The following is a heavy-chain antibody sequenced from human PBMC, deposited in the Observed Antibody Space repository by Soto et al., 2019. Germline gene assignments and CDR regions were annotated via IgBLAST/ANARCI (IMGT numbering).Heavy chain of an antibody. CDR1: GFTFSDYY. CDR2: ISSSGSTI. D-gene: IGHD6-13*01. V-gene: IGHV3-11*01. J-gene: IGHJ5*02. Sequence: GGSLRLSCAASGFTFSDYYMSWIRQAPGKGLEWVSYISSSGSTIYYADSVKGRFTISRDNAKNSLYLQMNSLRAEDTAVYYCATIRIAARPLKLATWGQGTLVTVSS. CDR3: ATIRIAARPLKLAT.